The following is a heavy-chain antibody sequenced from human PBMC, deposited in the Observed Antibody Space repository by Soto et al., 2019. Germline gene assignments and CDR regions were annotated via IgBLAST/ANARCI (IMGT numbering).Heavy chain of an antibody. Sequence: GDSLNISCKGSVYSFTSYSISWVRQMPGKGLEWMGRIGPSDSYTNYSPSFQGHVTFSADKSISTAHLQWSSLQASDTAMYYCARVKAIAAAGRYEYYLDYWGQGTLVTVSS. CDR1: VYSFTSYS. CDR3: ARVKAIAAAGRYEYYLDY. D-gene: IGHD6-13*01. CDR2: IGPSDSYT. J-gene: IGHJ4*02. V-gene: IGHV5-10-1*01.